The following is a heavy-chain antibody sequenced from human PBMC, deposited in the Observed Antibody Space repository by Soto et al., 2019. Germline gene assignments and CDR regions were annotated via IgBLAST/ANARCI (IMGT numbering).Heavy chain of an antibody. Sequence: NPSETLSLTCAVYGGSFSGYYWSWIRQPPGKGLEWIGEINHSGSTNYNPSLKSRVTISVDTSKNQFSLKLSSVTAADTAVYYCARLPQYYYDSSGYYSVADYWGQGTLVTVSS. CDR3: ARLPQYYYDSSGYYSVADY. CDR2: INHSGST. D-gene: IGHD3-22*01. V-gene: IGHV4-34*01. J-gene: IGHJ4*02. CDR1: GGSFSGYY.